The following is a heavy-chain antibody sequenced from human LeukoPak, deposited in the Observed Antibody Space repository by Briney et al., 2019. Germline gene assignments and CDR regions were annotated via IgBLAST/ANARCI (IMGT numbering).Heavy chain of an antibody. CDR3: ARVGGVYYDAI. V-gene: IGHV1-18*01. Sequence: GASVTVSCTSSGYTFTIYGISWVRQAPGQGLEWMGWISAYNGNTNCAQKLQGRVTMTTDTSTSTAYMELRSLRSDDTAVYYCARVGGVYYDAIWGQGTMVTVSS. CDR1: GYTFTIYG. J-gene: IGHJ3*02. CDR2: ISAYNGNT. D-gene: IGHD3-22*01.